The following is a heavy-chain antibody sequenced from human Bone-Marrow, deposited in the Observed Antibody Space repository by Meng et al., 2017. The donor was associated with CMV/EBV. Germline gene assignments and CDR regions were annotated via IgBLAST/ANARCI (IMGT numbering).Heavy chain of an antibody. J-gene: IGHJ6*02. CDR1: GGSFNDYF. CDR2: IYYSGST. CDR3: ARDRCSSTSCYGPYYGMDV. V-gene: IGHV4-34*01. Sequence: GSLRLSCAVHGGSFNDYFWNWIRQSPGKGLEWIGSIYYSGSTYYNPSLKSRVTISVDTSKNQFSLKLSSVTAADTAVYYCARDRCSSTSCYGPYYGMDVWGQGTTVTVSS. D-gene: IGHD2-2*01.